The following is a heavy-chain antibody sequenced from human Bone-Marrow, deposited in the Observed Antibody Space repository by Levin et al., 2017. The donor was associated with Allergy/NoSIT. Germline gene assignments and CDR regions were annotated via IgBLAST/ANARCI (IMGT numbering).Heavy chain of an antibody. J-gene: IGHJ6*02. CDR2: FDPEDGET. V-gene: IGHV1-24*01. Sequence: GESLKISCKVSGYTLTELSMHWVRQAPGKGLEWMGGFDPEDGETIYAQKFQGRVTMTEDTSTDTAYMELSSLRSEDTAVYYCATAYYDILTGYPKRPDNYYYYGMDVWGQGTTVTVSS. CDR3: ATAYYDILTGYPKRPDNYYYYGMDV. CDR1: GYTLTELS. D-gene: IGHD3-9*01.